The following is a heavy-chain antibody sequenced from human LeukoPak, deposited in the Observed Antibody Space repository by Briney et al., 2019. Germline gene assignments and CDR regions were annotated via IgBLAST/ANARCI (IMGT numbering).Heavy chain of an antibody. CDR1: GFTFSSYS. CDR2: ISSSSSYI. V-gene: IGHV3-21*01. CDR3: ARATVVTPDCDY. J-gene: IGHJ4*02. Sequence: GGSLRLSCAASGFTFSSYSMNWVRQTPGKGLEWVSSISSSSSYIYYADSVKGRFTISRDNAKNSLYLQMNSLRAEDTAVYYCARATVVTPDCDYWGQGTLVTVSS. D-gene: IGHD4-23*01.